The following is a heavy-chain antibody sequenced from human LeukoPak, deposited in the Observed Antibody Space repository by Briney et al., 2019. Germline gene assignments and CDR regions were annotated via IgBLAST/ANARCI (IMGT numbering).Heavy chain of an antibody. Sequence: WASVKVSCKASGGTFSSYAISWVRQAPGQGLEWMGGIIPIFGTANYAQKFQGRVTITADKSTSTAYMELSSLRSEDTAVYYCARAPLIAAAGKTPSYYYYYMDVWGKGTTVTVPS. J-gene: IGHJ6*03. CDR1: GGTFSSYA. V-gene: IGHV1-69*06. CDR2: IIPIFGTA. D-gene: IGHD6-13*01. CDR3: ARAPLIAAAGKTPSYYYYYMDV.